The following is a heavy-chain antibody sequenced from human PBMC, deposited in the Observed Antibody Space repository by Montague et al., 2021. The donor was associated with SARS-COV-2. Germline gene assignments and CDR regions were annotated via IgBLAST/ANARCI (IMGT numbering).Heavy chain of an antibody. J-gene: IGHJ3*01. CDR1: GFSLSTSGMC. CDR2: XXYSGST. D-gene: IGHD4-17*01. CDR3: ARTWSDYGDYDAFDL. Sequence: LVKPTQTLTLTCTFSGFSLSTSGMCVSWIRQPPGKGLEWIAYXXYSGSTNYIPSLKSRATISLDTSKNQFSLKLNSVTAADTAVYFCARTWSDYGDYDAFDLWGQGTMVTVSS. V-gene: IGHV4-61*08.